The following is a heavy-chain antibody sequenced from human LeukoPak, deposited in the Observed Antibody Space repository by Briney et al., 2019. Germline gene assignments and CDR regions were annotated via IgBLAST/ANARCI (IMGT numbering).Heavy chain of an antibody. D-gene: IGHD6-6*01. V-gene: IGHV4-31*03. CDR3: ARVEYSSSAAIDY. CDR2: IYYSGST. CDR1: GGSISSGGYY. J-gene: IGHJ4*02. Sequence: KASETLSLTCTVSGGSISSGGYYWSWIRQHPGKGLEWIVYIYYSGSTYYNPSLRSRVTISVDTSKNQFSLKLSSVTAADTAVYYCARVEYSSSAAIDYWGQGTLVTVSS.